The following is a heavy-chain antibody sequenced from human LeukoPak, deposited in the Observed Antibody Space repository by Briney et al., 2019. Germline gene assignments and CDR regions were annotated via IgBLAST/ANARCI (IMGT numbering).Heavy chain of an antibody. J-gene: IGHJ4*02. CDR3: VVGGSPGY. CDR2: ISTDGYTT. D-gene: IGHD2-15*01. V-gene: IGHV3-74*01. Sequence: GGSLRLSCAASGLAFSAYKMHWVRQAPRKGLVWVSRISTDGYTTDYADFVQGRFTASRDNTKNTWSLEMNSLRAEDTVVYYCVVGGSPGYWGQGTLVTVSS. CDR1: GLAFSAYK.